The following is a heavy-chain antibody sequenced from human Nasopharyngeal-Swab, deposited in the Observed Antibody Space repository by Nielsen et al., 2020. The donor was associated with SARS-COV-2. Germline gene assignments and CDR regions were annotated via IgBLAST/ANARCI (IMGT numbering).Heavy chain of an antibody. Sequence: GESLKISCAASGFTFSRSALTWVRQAPGKGLEWVSAIGVSGTMTYYADFVRGRFTISRDNSKNTLYLQMNSLRAEDTAVYYCAGGSSRVMFDYWGQGTLVTVSS. CDR3: AGGSSRVMFDY. D-gene: IGHD6-13*01. CDR2: IGVSGTMT. J-gene: IGHJ4*02. V-gene: IGHV3-23*01. CDR1: GFTFSRSA.